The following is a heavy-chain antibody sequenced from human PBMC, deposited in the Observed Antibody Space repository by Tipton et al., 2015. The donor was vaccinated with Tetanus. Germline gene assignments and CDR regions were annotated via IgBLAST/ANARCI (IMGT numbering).Heavy chain of an antibody. D-gene: IGHD5-24*01. CDR2: INPNSGGT. Sequence: QLVQSGAEVKKPGASVKVSCKASGYTFTGYYMHWVRQAPGQGLEWMGWINPNSGGTNYAQKFQGRVTMTRDTSISTAYMELSRLRSDDTAVYYCARGYGSQQRWLQSPNWFDPWGQGTLVTVSS. J-gene: IGHJ5*02. CDR1: GYTFTGYY. V-gene: IGHV1-2*02. CDR3: ARGYGSQQRWLQSPNWFDP.